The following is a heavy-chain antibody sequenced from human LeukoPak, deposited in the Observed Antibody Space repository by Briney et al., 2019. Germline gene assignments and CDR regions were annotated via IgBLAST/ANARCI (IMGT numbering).Heavy chain of an antibody. CDR2: IYFSGSS. Sequence: SETLSLTCTVSDGSISSSIYYWGWIRQPPGTGLEWIGSIYFSGSSYYNPSLRSRVTISVDTSKNQFSLKLSSVTAADTAVYFCARDGDPYGMDVWGQGTTVTVSS. CDR1: DGSISSSIYY. V-gene: IGHV4-39*07. D-gene: IGHD4-17*01. CDR3: ARDGDPYGMDV. J-gene: IGHJ6*02.